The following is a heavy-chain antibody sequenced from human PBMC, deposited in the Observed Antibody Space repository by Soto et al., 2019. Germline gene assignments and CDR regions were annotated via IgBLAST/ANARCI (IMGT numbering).Heavy chain of an antibody. J-gene: IGHJ5*02. CDR3: ARDLVPIWNYVGLAPGAQHWFDP. D-gene: IGHD1-7*01. Sequence: QVQLVQSGAEVRKPGASVKVSCKASGYTFNNYFMHWVRQAPAQGLEWMGVITPSSGSTTYAQRFKGRLTMTSDTSTSTVYMELRSLRSEDTAVYFCARDLVPIWNYVGLAPGAQHWFDPWGQGTLVTVSS. CDR1: GYTFNNYF. V-gene: IGHV1-46*02. CDR2: ITPSSGST.